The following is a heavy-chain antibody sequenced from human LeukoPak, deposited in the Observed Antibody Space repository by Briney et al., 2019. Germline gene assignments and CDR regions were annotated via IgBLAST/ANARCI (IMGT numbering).Heavy chain of an antibody. CDR2: IYYSGST. V-gene: IGHV4-39*07. Sequence: SETLSLTCTVSGGSISSSSYYWGWIRQPPGKGLEWIGSIYYSGSTYYNPSLKSRVTISVDTSKNQFSLKLSSVTAADTAVYYCASLGFCSDSNCYSGTFDYWGQGTLVTVSS. D-gene: IGHD2-15*01. CDR3: ASLGFCSDSNCYSGTFDY. CDR1: GGSISSSSYY. J-gene: IGHJ4*02.